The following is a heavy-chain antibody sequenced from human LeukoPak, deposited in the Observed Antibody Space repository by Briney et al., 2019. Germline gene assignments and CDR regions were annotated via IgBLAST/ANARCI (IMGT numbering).Heavy chain of an antibody. D-gene: IGHD6-13*01. V-gene: IGHV4-34*01. J-gene: IGHJ4*02. CDR2: INHSGST. CDR1: GGSISRYY. Sequence: PSETLSLTCTVSGGSISRYYWSWIRQPPGKGLEWIGEINHSGSTNYNPSLKSRVTISVDTSKNQFSLKLSSVTAADTAVYYCARGLGRRRNPGIAAAPFDYWGQGTLVTVSS. CDR3: ARGLGRRRNPGIAAAPFDY.